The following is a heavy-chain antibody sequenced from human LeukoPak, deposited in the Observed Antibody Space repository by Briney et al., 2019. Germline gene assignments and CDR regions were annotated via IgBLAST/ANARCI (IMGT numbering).Heavy chain of an antibody. CDR1: GGSISSGSYY. CDR3: ARGEYYSGSGSLNWFDP. CDR2: IYTSGSA. V-gene: IGHV4-61*02. J-gene: IGHJ5*02. Sequence: SQTLSLTCTVSGGSISSGSYYWSWIRQPPGKGLEWIGRIYTSGSANYNPSLKSRVTISVDTSKNQFSLKLKSVTAADTAVYYCARGEYYSGSGSLNWFDPWGQGTLVTVSS. D-gene: IGHD3-10*01.